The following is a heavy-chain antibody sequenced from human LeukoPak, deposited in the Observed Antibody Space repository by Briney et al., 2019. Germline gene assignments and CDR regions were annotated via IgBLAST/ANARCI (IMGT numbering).Heavy chain of an antibody. CDR3: ARDGRGVLRFLEWLSHFDY. D-gene: IGHD3-3*01. CDR2: ISSSSSTI. V-gene: IGHV3-48*04. Sequence: GGSLRLSCAASGFTFSSYSMNWVRQAPGKGLVWVSYISSSSSTIYYADSVKGRFTISRDNAKNSLYLQMNSLRAEDTAVYYCARDGRGVLRFLEWLSHFDYWGQGTLVTVSS. J-gene: IGHJ4*02. CDR1: GFTFSSYS.